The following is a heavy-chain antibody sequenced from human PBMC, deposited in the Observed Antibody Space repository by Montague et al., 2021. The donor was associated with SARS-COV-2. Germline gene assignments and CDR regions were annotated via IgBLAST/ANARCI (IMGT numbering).Heavy chain of an antibody. D-gene: IGHD3-3*01. V-gene: IGHV4-59*01. CDR3: ARAGRVRFLEYGMDV. CDR2: NYYGGST. J-gene: IGHJ6*02. CDR1: GGSISSYY. Sequence: SETLSLTCTVSGGSISSYYWSWIRQPPGKGLEWIGNNYYGGSTXXXPSXXXRVTISVDTSKKQFSLKLSSVTAADTAVYYCARAGRVRFLEYGMDVWGQGTTVTVSS.